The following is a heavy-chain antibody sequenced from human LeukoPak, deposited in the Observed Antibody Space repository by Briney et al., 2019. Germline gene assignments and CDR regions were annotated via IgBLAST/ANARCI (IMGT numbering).Heavy chain of an antibody. CDR2: ISYDGSNK. V-gene: IGHV3-30*18. Sequence: GGSLRLSCAASGFTFSSYGMHWVRQAPGKGLEWVAVISYDGSNKYYADSVKGRFTISRDNSKNTLYLQMNSLRAEDTAVYYCAKDGYSGKENYYYGMDVWGQGTTVTVSS. D-gene: IGHD6-13*01. CDR3: AKDGYSGKENYYYGMDV. J-gene: IGHJ6*02. CDR1: GFTFSSYG.